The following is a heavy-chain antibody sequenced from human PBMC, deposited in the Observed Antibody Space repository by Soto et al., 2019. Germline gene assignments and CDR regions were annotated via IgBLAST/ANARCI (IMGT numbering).Heavy chain of an antibody. CDR1: GGSISSYY. V-gene: IGHV4-59*08. CDR3: ARGGGEGDYGGNSDAFDI. J-gene: IGHJ3*02. Sequence: SETLSLTCTVSGGSISSYYWSWIRQPPGKGLEWIGYIYYSGSTNYNPSLKSRVTISVDTSKNQFSLKLSSVTAADTAVYYCARGGGEGDYGGNSDAFDIWGQGTMVTVSS. CDR2: IYYSGST. D-gene: IGHD4-17*01.